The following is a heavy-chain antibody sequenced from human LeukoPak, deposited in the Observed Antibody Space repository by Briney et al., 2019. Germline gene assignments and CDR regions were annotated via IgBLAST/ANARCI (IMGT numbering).Heavy chain of an antibody. V-gene: IGHV3-48*03. Sequence: PGGSLRLSCAASGFTFSNYEMHWVRQAPGKGLEWVSYISSSGSDIYYADSVKGRFTISRDSSKNTLYLQMTSLRVEDTAVYYCARAWRQSRYWYFDLWGRGTLVTVSS. CDR3: ARAWRQSRYWYFDL. D-gene: IGHD1-1*01. CDR1: GFTFSNYE. CDR2: ISSSGSDI. J-gene: IGHJ2*01.